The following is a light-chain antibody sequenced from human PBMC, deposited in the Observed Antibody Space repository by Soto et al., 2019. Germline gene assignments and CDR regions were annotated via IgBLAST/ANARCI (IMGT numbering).Light chain of an antibody. J-gene: IGLJ1*01. V-gene: IGLV2-14*01. CDR2: DVS. Sequence: QSALTQPASVSGSPGQSITISCTGTSSDVGGYNYVSWYQQHPGKAPKLMIYDVSNRPSGVSNRFSGSKSGNTASLTISGLQAEDEADYYCSSYTSSSTLDPYVFGPGTKVTVL. CDR3: SSYTSSSTLDPYV. CDR1: SSDVGGYNY.